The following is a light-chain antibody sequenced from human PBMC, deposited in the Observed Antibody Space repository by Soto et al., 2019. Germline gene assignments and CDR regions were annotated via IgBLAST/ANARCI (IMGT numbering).Light chain of an antibody. CDR1: SSDVGGYNY. V-gene: IGLV2-14*01. CDR3: SSYTSSSTYV. Sequence: QSVLAQRAAVAGCPGQSITISCTGTSSDVGGYNYVSWYQQHPGKAPKLMIYEVSNRPSGVSNRFSGSKSGNTASLTISGLQAEDEADYYCSSYTSSSTYVFGTGTKVTVL. J-gene: IGLJ1*01. CDR2: EVS.